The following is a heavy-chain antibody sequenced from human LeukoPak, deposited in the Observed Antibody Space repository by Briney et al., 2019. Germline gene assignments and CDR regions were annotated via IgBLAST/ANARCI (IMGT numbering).Heavy chain of an antibody. V-gene: IGHV5-51*01. J-gene: IGHJ4*02. Sequence: GESLKISCKGSGYNFTNYWIGWVRQMPGKGLEWMGIIYPGDSDTTYSPSFQGQVTISADKSISTAYLQWGGLKASDTAMYYCARRRDGYNYVGTDYWGQGTLVTVSS. CDR2: IYPGDSDT. D-gene: IGHD5-24*01. CDR3: ARRRDGYNYVGTDY. CDR1: GYNFTNYW.